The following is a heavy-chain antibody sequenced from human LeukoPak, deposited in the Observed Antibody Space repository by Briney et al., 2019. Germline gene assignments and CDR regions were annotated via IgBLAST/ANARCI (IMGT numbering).Heavy chain of an antibody. V-gene: IGHV3-53*01. CDR1: GFSVSNNY. D-gene: IGHD3-3*01. J-gene: IGHJ4*02. Sequence: GGSLRLSCVVSGFSVSNNYIIWVRQAPGNGLERVSVIYGDGRTSHSASVRGRFTIPRGNSKNIVSLQMNNLRAEDTAVYYCARGRGLGVVSPYFDYWGQGTLVTVSS. CDR2: IYGDGRT. CDR3: ARGRGLGVVSPYFDY.